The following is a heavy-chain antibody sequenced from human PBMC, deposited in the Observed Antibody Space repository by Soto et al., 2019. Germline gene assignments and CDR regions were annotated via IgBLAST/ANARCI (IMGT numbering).Heavy chain of an antibody. CDR2: ISYDGNTK. Sequence: GSLRLSFVASGFTFSSYGVHGVRQAPGKGLEWVAAISYDGNTKYYADSVEGRFTISRDNSENTVYLQMNSLRPEDTAMYFCAKDRVKEYQLLWGYYFYAMDVWGQGTTVTVSS. CDR1: GFTFSSYG. D-gene: IGHD2-2*01. J-gene: IGHJ6*02. CDR3: AKDRVKEYQLLWGYYFYAMDV. V-gene: IGHV3-30*18.